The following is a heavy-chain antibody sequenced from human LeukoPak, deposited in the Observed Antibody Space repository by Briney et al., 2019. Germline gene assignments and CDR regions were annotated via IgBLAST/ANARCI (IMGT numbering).Heavy chain of an antibody. CDR3: ARGLRAAAWY. CDR1: GYTFTSYG. CDR2: ISAYNGNT. D-gene: IGHD6-13*01. V-gene: IGHV1-18*01. Sequence: RASVKVSCKASGYTFTSYGISWVRQAPGQGLEWMGWISAYNGNTNYAQKLQGRVTMTRNTSISTAYMELSSLRSEDTAVYYCARGLRAAAWYWGQGTLVTVSS. J-gene: IGHJ4*02.